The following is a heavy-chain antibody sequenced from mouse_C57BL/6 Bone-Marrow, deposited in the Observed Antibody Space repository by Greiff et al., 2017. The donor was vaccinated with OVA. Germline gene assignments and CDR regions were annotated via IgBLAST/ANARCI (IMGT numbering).Heavy chain of an antibody. CDR3: ARDEGGRRFAY. Sequence: DVKLVESGGGLVKPGGSLKLSCAASGFTFSSYAMSWVRQTPEKRLEWVATISDGGSYTYYPDNVKGRFTTSRDNAKNNLYLQMSHLKSEDTAMYYCARDEGGRRFAYWGQGTLVTVSA. CDR1: GFTFSSYA. D-gene: IGHD2-12*01. CDR2: ISDGGSYT. J-gene: IGHJ3*01. V-gene: IGHV5-4*01.